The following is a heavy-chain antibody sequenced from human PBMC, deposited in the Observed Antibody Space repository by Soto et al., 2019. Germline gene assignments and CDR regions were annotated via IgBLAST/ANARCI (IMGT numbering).Heavy chain of an antibody. J-gene: IGHJ6*02. Sequence: SETLSLTCTVSGRSISSSSYYWGWIRQPPGKVLEWIGSIYYSGSTYYNPSLKSRVTISVDTSMNQFSLKLSSVTAAVTSVYYCACIFSGGYGYGFYYYGMDVWGQGTTVT. CDR1: GRSISSSSYY. CDR2: IYYSGST. V-gene: IGHV4-39*01. D-gene: IGHD5-18*01. CDR3: ACIFSGGYGYGFYYYGMDV.